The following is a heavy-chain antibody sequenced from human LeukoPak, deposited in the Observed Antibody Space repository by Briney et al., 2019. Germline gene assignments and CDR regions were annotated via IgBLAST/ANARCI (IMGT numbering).Heavy chain of an antibody. J-gene: IGHJ4*02. D-gene: IGHD3-9*01. CDR3: ARVEFRYFDFDY. Sequence: PSETLSLTCIVSGGSIRGDHWSWIRQPPGKGLEWIGYIYYSGSTNYNPSLKSRVTISVDTSKNQFPLKLNSVTAADTAVYYCARVEFRYFDFDYWGQGTLVTVSS. CDR2: IYYSGST. CDR1: GGSIRGDH. V-gene: IGHV4-59*01.